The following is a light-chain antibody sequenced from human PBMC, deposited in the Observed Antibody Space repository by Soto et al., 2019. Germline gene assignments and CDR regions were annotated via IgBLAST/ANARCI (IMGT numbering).Light chain of an antibody. V-gene: IGLV1-44*01. Sequence: QTVVTQPPSASGTPGQRATISCSGSSSNIGSNAVNWYQQFPGTAPKLLIYSNNQWPSGVPDRFSGSKSGASASLAISGLQSEDEADYYCAAWDDSLNGVVFGGGTKLTVL. CDR1: SSNIGSNA. CDR2: SNN. J-gene: IGLJ3*02. CDR3: AAWDDSLNGVV.